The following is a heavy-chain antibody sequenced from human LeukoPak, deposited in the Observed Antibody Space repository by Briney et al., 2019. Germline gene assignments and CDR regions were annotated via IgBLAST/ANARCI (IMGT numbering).Heavy chain of an antibody. CDR2: IYHSGST. V-gene: IGHV4-38-2*02. Sequence: PSETLSLTCTVSGYSISSGYYWGWIRQPPGKGLEWIGSIYHSGSTYYNPSLKSRVTISVDTSKNQFSLKLSSVTAADTAVYYCARHSGPTEFDYWGQGTLVTVSS. CDR1: GYSISSGYY. J-gene: IGHJ4*02. D-gene: IGHD5-12*01. CDR3: ARHSGPTEFDY.